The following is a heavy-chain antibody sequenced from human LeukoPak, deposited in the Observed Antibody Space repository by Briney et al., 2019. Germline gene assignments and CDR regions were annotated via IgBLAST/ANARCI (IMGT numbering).Heavy chain of an antibody. Sequence: PGGSLRLSCAASGFTFSDSWMSWVRQAPGKGLEWVANMNQDGSAKGYVDSVKGRFTISRDNARNSLYLQMSSLRPEDTAVYYWATYTHRVAGDVWGQGTTVTVSS. CDR3: ATYTHRVAGDV. CDR2: MNQDGSAK. D-gene: IGHD3-16*01. V-gene: IGHV3-7*01. J-gene: IGHJ6*02. CDR1: GFTFSDSW.